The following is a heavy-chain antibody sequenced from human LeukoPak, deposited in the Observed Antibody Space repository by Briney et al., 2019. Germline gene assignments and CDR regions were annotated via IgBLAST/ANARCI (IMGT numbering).Heavy chain of an antibody. CDR3: ARAPPPSYYYDSSGYYSSDDAFDI. Sequence: MTSETLSLTCTVSGGSIRSGDYYWNWIRQHPGKGLEWIGFIYYSGSTYYNPSLKSRVTISVDTSKNQFSLKLSSVTAADTAVYYCARAPPPSYYYDSSGYYSSDDAFDIWGQGTMVTVSS. J-gene: IGHJ3*02. CDR1: GGSIRSGDYY. D-gene: IGHD3-22*01. CDR2: IYYSGST. V-gene: IGHV4-31*03.